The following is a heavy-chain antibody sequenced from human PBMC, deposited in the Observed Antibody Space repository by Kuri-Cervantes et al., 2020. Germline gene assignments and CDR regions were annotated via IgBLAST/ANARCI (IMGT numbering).Heavy chain of an antibody. V-gene: IGHV3-33*01. Sequence: GESLKISCAASGFTFSSYGMHWVRQAPGKGLEWVAVIWYDGSNKYYADSVKGRFTISRDNAKNSLYLQMNSLRAEDTAVYYCARDPPSTIFGVVIINGGYFDYWGQGTLVTVSS. D-gene: IGHD3-3*01. J-gene: IGHJ4*02. CDR2: IWYDGSNK. CDR1: GFTFSSYG. CDR3: ARDPPSTIFGVVIINGGYFDY.